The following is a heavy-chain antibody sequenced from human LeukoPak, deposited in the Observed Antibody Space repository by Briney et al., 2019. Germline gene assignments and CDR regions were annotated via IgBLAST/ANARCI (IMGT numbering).Heavy chain of an antibody. CDR3: ARGAAWGYFAWLSGGGYFDY. CDR2: IYYSGST. CDR1: GGSISSYY. V-gene: IGHV4-59*01. J-gene: IGHJ4*02. D-gene: IGHD3-9*01. Sequence: SETLSLTCTVSGGSISSYYWSWIRQPPGKGLEWVGYIYYSGSTNYNPSLMSRLTISVDTYKNQFPLTLSSVIAADAAVYYCARGAAWGYFAWLSGGGYFDYWGQGTLVTVSS.